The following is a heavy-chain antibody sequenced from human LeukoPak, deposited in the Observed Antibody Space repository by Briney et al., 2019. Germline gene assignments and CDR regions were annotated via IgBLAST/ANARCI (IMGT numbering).Heavy chain of an antibody. Sequence: GGSLRLSCAASGFTVSSNYMSWVRQAPGKGLEWVSVIYSGGSTYYADSVKGRFTISRDNSKNTLYLQMNSLRAEDTAVYYCARNSLTYYYDSSGYYGPGAYWGQGTLVTVSS. CDR3: ARNSLTYYYDSSGYYGPGAY. CDR2: IYSGGST. J-gene: IGHJ4*02. D-gene: IGHD3-22*01. V-gene: IGHV3-53*01. CDR1: GFTVSSNY.